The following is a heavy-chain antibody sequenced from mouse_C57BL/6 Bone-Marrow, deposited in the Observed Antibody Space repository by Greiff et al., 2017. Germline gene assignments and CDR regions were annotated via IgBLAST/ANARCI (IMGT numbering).Heavy chain of an antibody. CDR3: AGRREFAY. Sequence: QVQLKESGPGLVQPSQSLSITCTVSGFSLTSYGVHWVRQSPGKGLEWLGVIWSGGSTDYNAAFISRLSISTTNSKSQVFFKMNSLQADDAAIYYCAGRREFAYWGQGTLVTVSA. J-gene: IGHJ3*01. CDR2: IWSGGST. V-gene: IGHV2-2*01. CDR1: GFSLTSYG.